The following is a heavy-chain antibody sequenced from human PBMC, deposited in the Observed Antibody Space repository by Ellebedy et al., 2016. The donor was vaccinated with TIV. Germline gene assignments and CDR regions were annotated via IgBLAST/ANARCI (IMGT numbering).Heavy chain of an antibody. Sequence: MPSETLSLTCTVSGDSVSSSHYYRSWIRQPPGKGLESIGYITYSGSTNYNPSLKSRVTISVDTSKNQFSTNLSSVTAADTAVFYCARGRGSNYHSYGYPPFDYWGQGSLVTVSS. CDR3: ARGRGSNYHSYGYPPFDY. CDR2: ITYSGST. D-gene: IGHD5-18*01. J-gene: IGHJ4*02. CDR1: GDSVSSSHYY. V-gene: IGHV4-61*01.